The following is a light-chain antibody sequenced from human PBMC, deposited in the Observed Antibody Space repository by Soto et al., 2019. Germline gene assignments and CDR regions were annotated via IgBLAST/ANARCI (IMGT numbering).Light chain of an antibody. Sequence: DFRMTQSPSTLSASLGDRVTITCRASQSVTTWLAWFQQKPGKAPNLLIYKASNLEGGVPSRFSGSGSGTEFTLTISSLQPDDFATYYCQQYRTYPWTFGQGTKVEIK. CDR3: QQYRTYPWT. V-gene: IGKV1-5*03. J-gene: IGKJ1*01. CDR1: QSVTTW. CDR2: KAS.